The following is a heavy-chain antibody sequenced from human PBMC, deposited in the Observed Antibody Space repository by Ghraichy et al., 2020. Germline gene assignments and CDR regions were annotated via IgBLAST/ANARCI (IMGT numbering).Heavy chain of an antibody. CDR2: VYYNGNT. CDR3: ARRGRGYSLYYYGLDV. Sequence: SQTLSLTCTVSGSSIRSYYWSWIRQPPGKGLEWIGYVYYNGNTNYNPSLKSRVTISVDTSKNQFSLSLTSVTAADTAVYYCARRGRGYSLYYYGLDVWGQGTTVTVSS. J-gene: IGHJ6*02. V-gene: IGHV4-59*08. CDR1: GSSIRSYY. D-gene: IGHD5-18*01.